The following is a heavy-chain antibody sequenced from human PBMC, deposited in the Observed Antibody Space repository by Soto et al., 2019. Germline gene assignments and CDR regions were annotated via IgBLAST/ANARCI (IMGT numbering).Heavy chain of an antibody. CDR1: GGTFSAYI. J-gene: IGHJ5*02. V-gene: IGHV1-69*05. Sequence: SVKVSCKASGGTFSAYIITWVRQAPGQGLEWMGGINPIFHTTKYAQRFQGRVTITTDESTSTVYMDLTRLRSDDTAVYYCAREICASAGCYSWFDPWGQGTLVTSPQ. CDR2: INPIFHTT. D-gene: IGHD2-2*01. CDR3: AREICASAGCYSWFDP.